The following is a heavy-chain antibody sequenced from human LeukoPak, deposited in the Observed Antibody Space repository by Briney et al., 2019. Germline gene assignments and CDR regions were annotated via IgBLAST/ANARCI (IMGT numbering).Heavy chain of an antibody. D-gene: IGHD6-13*01. CDR2: INPSSGGT. V-gene: IGHV1-2*02. Sequence: ASVKVPCETSGYTFTSYYIHWVRQAPGQGLEWMGWINPSSGGTEYAQKFQGRVTMTGDTSISTAYMELSRLRSDDTAVYYCARDRGSSWYVDYWGQGTLVTVSS. CDR1: GYTFTSYY. J-gene: IGHJ4*02. CDR3: ARDRGSSWYVDY.